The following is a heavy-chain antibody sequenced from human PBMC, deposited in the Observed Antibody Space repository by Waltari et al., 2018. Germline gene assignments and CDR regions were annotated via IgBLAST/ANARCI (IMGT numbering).Heavy chain of an antibody. CDR2: ISYDGSST. J-gene: IGHJ6*03. CDR1: GFNFHSYY. CDR3: SGSYYQNYKDV. Sequence: QVQLVESGGGVAQPGGSLRLACAASGFNFHSYYMHWVRQAPGKGLEWVAAISYDGSSTYYVGSVRGRFTISRDNLKSTLFLQMNSLRPEDTGKYFCSGSYYQNYKDVWGRGTTVTVSS. D-gene: IGHD3-10*01. V-gene: IGHV3-30-3*01.